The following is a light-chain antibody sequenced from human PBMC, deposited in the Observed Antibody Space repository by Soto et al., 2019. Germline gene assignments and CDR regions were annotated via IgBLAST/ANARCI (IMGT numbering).Light chain of an antibody. V-gene: IGKV1-17*01. Sequence: DIQMTPSPSPLFASVGYRVTITCGATQVSRNGLGWYQQKPGTAPKRLIFAASSSQSGVPSRFSGSGSGTEFTLTISSLQHEDFATYYCLHHNTYPFTFGQGTRLEIK. CDR2: AAS. J-gene: IGKJ5*01. CDR3: LHHNTYPFT. CDR1: QVSRNG.